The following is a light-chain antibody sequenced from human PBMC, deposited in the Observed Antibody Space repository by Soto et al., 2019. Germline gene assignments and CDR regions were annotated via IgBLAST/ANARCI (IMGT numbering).Light chain of an antibody. V-gene: IGKV3D-20*02. Sequence: EIVLTQSPGTLSLSPGERATLSCRASQSVSSSYLAWYQQKPGQAPRLLIYGASSRATGIPDRFSGSGSGTDFTLTISRLEPEDFAVYYCQQRSNWPLTFGRGTKADIK. CDR2: GAS. CDR1: QSVSSSY. CDR3: QQRSNWPLT. J-gene: IGKJ4*01.